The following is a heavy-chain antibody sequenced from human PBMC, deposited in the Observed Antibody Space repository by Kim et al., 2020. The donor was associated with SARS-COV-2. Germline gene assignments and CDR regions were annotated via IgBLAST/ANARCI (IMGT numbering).Heavy chain of an antibody. Sequence: GGSLRLSCVVSGFTVSDYFMAWVRQAAGKGLEWVSVIHSGGRADYIDSVKGRFIISRDNAKNTLYLQMNSLTAEDAAVYYCARGPPYDFWIGFPFFDYWGQGIRVAVST. CDR1: GFTVSDYF. D-gene: IGHD3-3*01. V-gene: IGHV3-53*01. J-gene: IGHJ4*02. CDR3: ARGPPYDFWIGFPFFDY. CDR2: IHSGGRA.